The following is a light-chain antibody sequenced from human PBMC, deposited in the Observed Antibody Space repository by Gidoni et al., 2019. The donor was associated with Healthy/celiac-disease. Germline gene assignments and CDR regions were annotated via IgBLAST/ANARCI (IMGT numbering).Light chain of an antibody. CDR1: QSVSSSY. CDR2: GAS. V-gene: IGKV3-20*01. CDR3: QQYGSSTPIT. J-gene: IGKJ5*01. Sequence: ESVFTQSPGTLSLSPGERATLSCRASQSVSSSYLAWYQQKTGQAPRLLMYGASSRATGIPDRFSGSGSGTEFTLTISRLEPEDFAVYYCQQYGSSTPITFGQGTRLEIK.